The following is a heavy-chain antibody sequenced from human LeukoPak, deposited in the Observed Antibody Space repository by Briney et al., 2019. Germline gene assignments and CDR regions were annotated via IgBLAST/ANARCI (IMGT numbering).Heavy chain of an antibody. V-gene: IGHV4-34*01. Sequence: SETLSLTCAVYGGSFSGYCWSWIRQPPGKGLEWIGEINHSGSTNYNPSLKSRVTISVDTSKSQFSLKLSSVTAADTAMYYCARVAHDLYPYYFDYWGQGTLVTVSS. CDR3: ARVAHDLYPYYFDY. J-gene: IGHJ4*02. CDR2: INHSGST. D-gene: IGHD5/OR15-5a*01. CDR1: GGSFSGYC.